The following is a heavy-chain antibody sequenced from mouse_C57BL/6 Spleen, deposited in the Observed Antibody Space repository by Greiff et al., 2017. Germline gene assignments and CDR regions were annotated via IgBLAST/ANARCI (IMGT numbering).Heavy chain of an antibody. CDR1: GYTFTSYW. Sequence: VKLKQSGAELVRPGSSVKLSCKASGYTFTSYWMDWVKQRPGQGLEWIGNIYPSDSETHYNQKFKDKATLTVDKSSSTAYMQLSSLTSEDSAVYYCASWGDVGWYFDVWGTGTTVTVSS. D-gene: IGHD3-1*01. CDR2: IYPSDSET. CDR3: ASWGDVGWYFDV. J-gene: IGHJ1*03. V-gene: IGHV1-61*01.